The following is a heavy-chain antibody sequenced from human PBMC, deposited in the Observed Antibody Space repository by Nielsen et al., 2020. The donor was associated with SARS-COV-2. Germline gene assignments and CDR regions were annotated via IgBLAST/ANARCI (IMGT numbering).Heavy chain of an antibody. CDR1: GGSISSGGYY. CDR3: ARGVTMIVVVSAFDI. V-gene: IGHV4-31*03. CDR2: IYYSGST. Sequence: LRLSCTVSGGSISSGGYYWSWIRQHPGKGLEWIGYIYYSGSTYYNPSLKSRVTISVDTSKNQFSLKLSSVTAADTAVYYCARGVTMIVVVSAFDIWGQGTMVTVSS. J-gene: IGHJ3*02. D-gene: IGHD3-22*01.